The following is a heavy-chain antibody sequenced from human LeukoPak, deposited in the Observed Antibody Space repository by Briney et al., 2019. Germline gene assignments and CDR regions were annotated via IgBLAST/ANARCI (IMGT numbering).Heavy chain of an antibody. CDR2: ISGSGGST. D-gene: IGHD6-19*01. CDR1: GFTFSSYA. Sequence: GGSLRLSCAASGFTFSSYAMSWVRQAPGKGLEWVSAISGSGGSTYYADSVKGRFTISRGNSKNTLYLQMSSLRAEDTAVYYCAKDRRVAALSAFDYWGQGTLVTVSS. CDR3: AKDRRVAALSAFDY. J-gene: IGHJ4*02. V-gene: IGHV3-23*01.